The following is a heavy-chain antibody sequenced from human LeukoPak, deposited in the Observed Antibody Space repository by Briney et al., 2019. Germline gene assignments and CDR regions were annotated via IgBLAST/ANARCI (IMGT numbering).Heavy chain of an antibody. CDR1: GYTFTSFY. Sequence: ASVKVSCKASGYTFTSFYVHWVRQAPGQGLEWMGIINPSGGGTSYAQKFQGRVTMTRDMSTSTVDMELSSLRSDDTAVYYCARVGEWGAVNNWFDPWGQGTLVTVSS. D-gene: IGHD1-26*01. V-gene: IGHV1-46*01. J-gene: IGHJ5*02. CDR2: INPSGGGT. CDR3: ARVGEWGAVNNWFDP.